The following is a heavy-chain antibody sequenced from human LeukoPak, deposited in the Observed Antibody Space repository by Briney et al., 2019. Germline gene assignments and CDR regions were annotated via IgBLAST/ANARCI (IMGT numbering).Heavy chain of an antibody. CDR3: AKVSSTSWYSTYWYFDL. J-gene: IGHJ2*01. D-gene: IGHD6-13*01. V-gene: IGHV3-9*01. CDR2: ISWNSGTI. CDR1: GFTFDDYA. Sequence: GGSLRLSCVASGFTFDDYAMHWVRQAPGKGLEWVSGISWNSGTIGYEDSVKGRFTISRDNDKNSRYLQMNSLRAEDTALYYCAKVSSTSWYSTYWYFDLWGRGTLLTVSS.